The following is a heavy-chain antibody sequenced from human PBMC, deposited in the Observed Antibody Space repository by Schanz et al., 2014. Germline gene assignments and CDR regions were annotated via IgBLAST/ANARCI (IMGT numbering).Heavy chain of an antibody. CDR2: IYTSGST. V-gene: IGHV3-66*01. J-gene: IGHJ3*02. CDR1: GFTVSSNY. CDR3: ARRKHAFDI. Sequence: EVQLVESGGGLVQPWGSLRLSCAASGFTVSSNYMSWVRQAPGKGLEWVSVIYTSGSTYYADSVRGRFTFSRDNSKNTLYLQMNSRRAEDTAVYYCARRKHAFDIGGQGTMVTVSS.